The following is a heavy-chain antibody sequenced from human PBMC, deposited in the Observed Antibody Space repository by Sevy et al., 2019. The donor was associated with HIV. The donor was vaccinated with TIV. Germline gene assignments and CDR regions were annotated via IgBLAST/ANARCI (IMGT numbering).Heavy chain of an antibody. Sequence: GGSLRLSCAASGFTFSNAWMSWVRQAPGKGLEWVGRIKSKTDGGTTDYAAPVKGRFTISRDDSKNTLYLQMNSLKTEDTAMYYCTTVIWFGELSIDYWGQGTLVTVSS. CDR2: IKSKTDGGTT. CDR3: TTVIWFGELSIDY. CDR1: GFTFSNAW. J-gene: IGHJ4*02. V-gene: IGHV3-15*01. D-gene: IGHD3-10*01.